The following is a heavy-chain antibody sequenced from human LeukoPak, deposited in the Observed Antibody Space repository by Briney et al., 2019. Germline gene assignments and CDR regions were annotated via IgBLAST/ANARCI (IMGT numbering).Heavy chain of an antibody. D-gene: IGHD3-3*01. V-gene: IGHV4-59*01. J-gene: IGHJ4*02. CDR3: ARGQRFLEWLG. CDR1: GGSISSYY. Sequence: KSSETLSLTCTVSGGSISSYYWSWIRQPPGKGLEWIGYIYYSGSTNYNPSLKSRVTISVDTSKNQFSLKLSSVTAADTAVYYCARGQRFLEWLGRGQGTLVTVSS. CDR2: IYYSGST.